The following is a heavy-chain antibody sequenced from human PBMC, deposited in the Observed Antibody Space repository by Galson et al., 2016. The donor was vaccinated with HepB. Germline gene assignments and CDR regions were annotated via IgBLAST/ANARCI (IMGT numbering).Heavy chain of an antibody. Sequence: LRLSCAASGFTFRFHWMAWVRQPPGMGLEWVATIKGDGSDKYYVDSVKGRFTVSKDNAKNSLFLQMNGLRAEDTAVYYCAKEGGWKMDAWGQGTTVTVSS. J-gene: IGHJ6*02. D-gene: IGHD1-1*01. CDR2: IKGDGSDK. CDR1: GFTFRFHW. V-gene: IGHV3-7*01. CDR3: AKEGGWKMDA.